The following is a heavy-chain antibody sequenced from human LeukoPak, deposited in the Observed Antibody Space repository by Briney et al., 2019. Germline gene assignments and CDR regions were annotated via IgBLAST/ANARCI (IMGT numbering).Heavy chain of an antibody. CDR3: VKRGSFRSSSFVYFDY. D-gene: IGHD6-6*01. J-gene: IGHJ4*02. Sequence: GGSLRLSCAASGFTFSSYGMHWVRQAPGKGLEWVAVISYDGSNKYYADSVKGRFTISRDNSKNTLYLQMNSLRAEDSALYYCVKRGSFRSSSFVYFDYWGQGTLVTVSS. V-gene: IGHV3-30*18. CDR1: GFTFSSYG. CDR2: ISYDGSNK.